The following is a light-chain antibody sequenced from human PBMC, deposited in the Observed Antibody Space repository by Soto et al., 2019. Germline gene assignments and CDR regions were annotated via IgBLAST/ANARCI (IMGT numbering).Light chain of an antibody. Sequence: DIQMTQSPSSLSASVGDRVTITCRSSQSIANYLNWYQQRPGKAPNLLIYATSILQSGVPSRFSGSGAGKDFTLTISSLQAEDFATYYCQQSYSTLVTFGQGTRLEIK. CDR1: QSIANY. J-gene: IGKJ5*01. CDR2: ATS. CDR3: QQSYSTLVT. V-gene: IGKV1-39*01.